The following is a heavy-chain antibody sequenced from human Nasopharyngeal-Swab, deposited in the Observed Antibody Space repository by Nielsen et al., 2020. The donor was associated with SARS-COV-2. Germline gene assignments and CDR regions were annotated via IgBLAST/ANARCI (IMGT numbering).Heavy chain of an antibody. CDR2: ISAYNGNT. Sequence: WVRQAPGQGLEWMGWISAYNGNTNYAQKLQGRVTMTTDTSTSTAYMELRSLRSDDTAVYYCARVIGLWFRSDYWGQGTLVTVSS. D-gene: IGHD3-10*01. CDR3: ARVIGLWFRSDY. J-gene: IGHJ4*02. V-gene: IGHV1-18*01.